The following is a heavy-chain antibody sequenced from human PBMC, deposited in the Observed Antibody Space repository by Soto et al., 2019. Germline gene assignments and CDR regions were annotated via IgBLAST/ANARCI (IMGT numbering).Heavy chain of an antibody. CDR1: GFTFSSYW. Sequence: GGSLRLSCAASGFTFSSYWMSWVRQAPGKGLEWVANIKQDGSEKYCVDSVKGRFTISGDNAKNSLYLQMNSLRAEDTAVYYCARVWYDYIWGSYRYYYYYMDVWGKGTTVTVSS. J-gene: IGHJ6*03. D-gene: IGHD3-16*02. CDR3: ARVWYDYIWGSYRYYYYYMDV. CDR2: IKQDGSEK. V-gene: IGHV3-7*01.